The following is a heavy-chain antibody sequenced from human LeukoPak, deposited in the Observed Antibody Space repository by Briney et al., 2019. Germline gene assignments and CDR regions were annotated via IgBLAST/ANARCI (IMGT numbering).Heavy chain of an antibody. CDR3: ARALRITMIVVVNNWFDP. J-gene: IGHJ5*02. V-gene: IGHV1-46*01. Sequence: ASVKVSCKASGYTFTSYHIHWVRQAPGQGLQWLGMIDSNMGSTTYAQSFRGRVTMTRDTSISTAYMELSSLRSEDTAVYYCARALRITMIVVVNNWFDPWGQGTLVTVSS. CDR2: IDSNMGST. CDR1: GYTFTSYH. D-gene: IGHD3-22*01.